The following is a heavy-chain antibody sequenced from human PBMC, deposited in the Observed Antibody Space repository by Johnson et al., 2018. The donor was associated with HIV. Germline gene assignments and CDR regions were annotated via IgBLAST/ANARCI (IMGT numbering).Heavy chain of an antibody. V-gene: IGHV3-30-3*01. CDR2: ISYDGSNK. CDR3: AKVQGFRRAFDI. Sequence: QVQLVESGGGVVQPGGSLRLSCAASGFTFSSYAMHWVRQAPGKGLEWVAVISYDGSNKYYADSVKGRFTISRDNSKNTLYLQMNSLRAEDTAVYYCAKVQGFRRAFDIWGQGTMVTVSS. CDR1: GFTFSSYA. D-gene: IGHD2-15*01. J-gene: IGHJ3*02.